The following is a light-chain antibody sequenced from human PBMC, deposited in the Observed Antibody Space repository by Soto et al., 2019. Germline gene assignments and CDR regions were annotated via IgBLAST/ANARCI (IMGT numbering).Light chain of an antibody. V-gene: IGLV2-14*01. CDR1: SSDVGDYNY. CDR3: ISYTSSSTLAI. Sequence: QSALTQPASVSGSPGQSITISCTGTSSDVGDYNYVSWYQQHPGKAPKLMIYEVSNRPSGVSNRFSGSKSGNTASLTISGLQAEDEADYYCISYTSSSTLAIFGGGTKVTVL. J-gene: IGLJ2*01. CDR2: EVS.